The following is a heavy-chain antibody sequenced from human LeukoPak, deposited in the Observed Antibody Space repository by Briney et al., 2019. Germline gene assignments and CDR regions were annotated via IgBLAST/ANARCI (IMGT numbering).Heavy chain of an antibody. Sequence: GGSLRLSCTASGLTFSDHIIAWVRQAPGKGLEWVGRSRRKSMSYNTEYAASVKGRFTLSRDDSQNSRYLQMNSLETEDTAVYFCTRDGGQSRNTAFYIWGQGTMVSVSS. CDR2: SRRKSMSYNT. J-gene: IGHJ3*02. CDR3: TRDGGQSRNTAFYI. CDR1: GLTFSDHI. V-gene: IGHV3-72*01. D-gene: IGHD3-16*01.